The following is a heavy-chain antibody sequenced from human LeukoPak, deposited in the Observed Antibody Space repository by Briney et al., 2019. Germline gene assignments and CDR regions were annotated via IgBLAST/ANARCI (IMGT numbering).Heavy chain of an antibody. Sequence: GESLKISCKGSGYSFTTYWIAWVRQMPGKGLECMGIIYPGDSDTRYSPSFQGQVTMSADKSISTAYLQWSSLKASDTAMYYCASLLRHFDWLSRGPDAFDIWGQGTMVTVSP. V-gene: IGHV5-51*01. J-gene: IGHJ3*02. CDR3: ASLLRHFDWLSRGPDAFDI. CDR1: GYSFTTYW. CDR2: IYPGDSDT. D-gene: IGHD3-9*01.